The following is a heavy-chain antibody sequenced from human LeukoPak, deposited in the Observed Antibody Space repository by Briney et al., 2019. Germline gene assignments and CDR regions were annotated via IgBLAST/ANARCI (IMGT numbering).Heavy chain of an antibody. CDR3: ARVNYGSATKEDY. Sequence: SETLSLTCTVSGGSISSGGYYWSWIRQHPGKGLEGIGYIYYSGSAYYNPSLKSRVTISVDTSENQFSLKLSSVTAADTAVYYCARVNYGSATKEDYWGQGTLVTVSS. CDR2: IYYSGSA. D-gene: IGHD3-10*01. CDR1: GGSISSGGYY. V-gene: IGHV4-31*03. J-gene: IGHJ4*02.